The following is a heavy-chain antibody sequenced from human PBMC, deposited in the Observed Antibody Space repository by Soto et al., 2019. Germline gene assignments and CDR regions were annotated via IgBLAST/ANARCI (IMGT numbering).Heavy chain of an antibody. D-gene: IGHD2-2*01. CDR3: ATWASMGYCSSTSCSGAHAFDI. CDR1: GFTFSSYA. Sequence: GSLRLSCAASGFTFSSYAVSWVRQAPGKGLEWVSAISGSGSSTYYAASVKGRFTTSRENSKNTLYLQMNSLRAEDTAVYYCATWASMGYCSSTSCSGAHAFDIWGQGTMVTVSS. V-gene: IGHV3-23*01. CDR2: ISGSGSST. J-gene: IGHJ3*02.